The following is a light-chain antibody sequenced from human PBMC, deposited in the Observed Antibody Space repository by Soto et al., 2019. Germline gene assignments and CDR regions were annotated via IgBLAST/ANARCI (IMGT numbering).Light chain of an antibody. CDR2: GAS. Sequence: EIVLTQSPGTLSLSPGERATLSCRASQSVSSSYLAWYQQKPGQAPRLIIYGASDRATGIPDRFSGSGSGTDFTLTIIRLEPEDFAVYYCQQYGSSPYTFGQGTKLEIK. J-gene: IGKJ2*01. CDR3: QQYGSSPYT. CDR1: QSVSSSY. V-gene: IGKV3-20*01.